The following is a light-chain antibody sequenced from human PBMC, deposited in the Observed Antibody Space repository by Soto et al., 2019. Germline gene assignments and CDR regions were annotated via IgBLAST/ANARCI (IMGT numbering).Light chain of an antibody. V-gene: IGKV1-39*01. J-gene: IGKJ1*01. CDR3: QQYNEYSPAT. CDR1: QSISSY. CDR2: AAS. Sequence: DIQMTQSPSSLSASVGDRVTITCRASQSISSYLNWYQQKPGKAPKLLIYAASSLQSGVPSRFSGSGSGTDFTLTISSLQSEDFAVYYCQQYNEYSPATFGQGTKVDIK.